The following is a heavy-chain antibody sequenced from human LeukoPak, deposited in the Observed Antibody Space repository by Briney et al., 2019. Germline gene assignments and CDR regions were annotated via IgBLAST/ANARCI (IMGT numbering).Heavy chain of an antibody. CDR2: ISAYNGNT. CDR3: ARGLWYYYDSSGYHFDY. V-gene: IGHV1-18*01. D-gene: IGHD3-22*01. Sequence: ASVKVSCKASGYIFRSYGISWVRQAPGQGLEWMGWISAYNGNTNYAQKLQGRVTMTTDTSTSTAYMELRSLRSDDTAVYYCARGLWYYYDSSGYHFDYWGQGTLVTVSS. J-gene: IGHJ4*02. CDR1: GYIFRSYG.